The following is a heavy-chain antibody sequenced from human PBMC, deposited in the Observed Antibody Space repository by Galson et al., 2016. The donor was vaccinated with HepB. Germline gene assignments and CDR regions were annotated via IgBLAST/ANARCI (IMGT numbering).Heavy chain of an antibody. J-gene: IGHJ6*04. V-gene: IGHV3-23*01. CDR1: GFSFSNYG. Sequence: SLRLSCAASGFSFSNYGMNWVRQAPGKGLEVVSSISRNGDSTDYAGSVKGRFTISRDNSKNTLSLQMNSLTADDTAIYYCVQGSTAPAVWGKGTTVTVSS. D-gene: IGHD2-2*01. CDR3: VQGSTAPAV. CDR2: ISRNGDST.